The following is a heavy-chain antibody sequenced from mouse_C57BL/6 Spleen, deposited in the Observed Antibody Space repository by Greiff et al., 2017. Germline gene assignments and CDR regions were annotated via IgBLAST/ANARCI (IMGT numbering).Heavy chain of an antibody. CDR1: GFNIKDYY. CDR3: ARSSGYSNSYWYFDV. CDR2: IDPEDGET. D-gene: IGHD2-5*01. Sequence: EVQLQQSGAELVKPGASVKLSCTASGFNIKDYYMHWVKQRTEQGLEWIGRIDPEDGETKYAPKFQGKATITADTSSNKAYLQLSSLTSEDTAVYYWARSSGYSNSYWYFDVWGTGTTVTVSS. J-gene: IGHJ1*03. V-gene: IGHV14-2*01.